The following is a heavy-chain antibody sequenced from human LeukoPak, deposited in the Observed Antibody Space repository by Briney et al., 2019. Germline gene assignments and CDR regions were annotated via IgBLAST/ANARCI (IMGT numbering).Heavy chain of an antibody. J-gene: IGHJ4*02. V-gene: IGHV1-18*01. CDR1: GGTFSSYG. Sequence: ASVKVSCKASGGTFSSYGISWVRQAPGQGLEWMGWISANDGNTDYPQKLQGRVAMTTDTSTSTAYMELRSLRSDDTAVYYCARESHVTREDYWGQGTLVTVSS. D-gene: IGHD3-10*01. CDR2: ISANDGNT. CDR3: ARESHVTREDY.